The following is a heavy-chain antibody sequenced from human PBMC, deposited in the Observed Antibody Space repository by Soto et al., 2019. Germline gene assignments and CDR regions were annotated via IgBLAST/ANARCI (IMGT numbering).Heavy chain of an antibody. J-gene: IGHJ4*02. CDR2: IDHSGST. CDR3: ARGVFSRSSH. V-gene: IGHV4-34*01. Sequence: QVQLQQWGAGLLKPSETLSLTCTVYGGSFTGYYWTWIRQPPGKGLEWIGEIDHSGSTTYNPSLKSRVTISLDTSKNQFSLKLTSVTAADTAVYYCARGVFSRSSHWGQGTLVTVSS. CDR1: GGSFTGYY. D-gene: IGHD6-6*01.